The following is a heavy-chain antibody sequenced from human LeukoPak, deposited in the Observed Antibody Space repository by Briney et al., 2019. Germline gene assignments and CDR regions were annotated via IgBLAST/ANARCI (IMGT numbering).Heavy chain of an antibody. CDR2: IYSGGST. CDR1: GFTVSSNY. V-gene: IGHV3-53*05. CDR3: ARDHDFWSGYYPYFDY. Sequence: GGSLRLSCAASGFTVSSNYMSWVRQAPGKGLEWVSVIYSGGSTYYADSVKGRFTISRDNSKNTLYLQMNSLRAEDTAVYYCARDHDFWSGYYPYFDYWGQGTLVTVSS. J-gene: IGHJ4*02. D-gene: IGHD3-3*01.